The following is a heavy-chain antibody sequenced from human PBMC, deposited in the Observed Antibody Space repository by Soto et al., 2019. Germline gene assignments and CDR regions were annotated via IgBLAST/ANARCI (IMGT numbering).Heavy chain of an antibody. CDR2: IGPFEAHAP. V-gene: IGHV3-23*01. CDR1: GYPFGDYA. Sequence: EVQLLESGGDLVHPGGTLILSRGGSGYPFGDYAMRWVRQAPGKGLEWVSAIGPFEAHAPAYAASVKGRFTISRDNSKSTLYLQMTSLRPEDTAVYYCASGAAFYYDTSRYWGQGTLVTVSS. J-gene: IGHJ4*02. CDR3: ASGAAFYYDTSRY. D-gene: IGHD3-22*01.